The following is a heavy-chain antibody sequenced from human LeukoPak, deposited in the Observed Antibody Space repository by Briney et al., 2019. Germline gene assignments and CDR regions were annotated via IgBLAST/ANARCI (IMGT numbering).Heavy chain of an antibody. D-gene: IGHD3-3*01. Sequence: PGGSLRLSCAASGFTFSNFWMHWVRQAPGKGLVWVSRINSDGSTTTSADSVKGRFTISRDNAKNSLYLQMNSLRAEDTAVYYCARSPYYDFWSGYPDYISSWTNWFDPWGQGTLVTVSS. CDR2: INSDGSTT. V-gene: IGHV3-74*03. CDR1: GFTFSNFW. CDR3: ARSPYYDFWSGYPDYISSWTNWFDP. J-gene: IGHJ5*02.